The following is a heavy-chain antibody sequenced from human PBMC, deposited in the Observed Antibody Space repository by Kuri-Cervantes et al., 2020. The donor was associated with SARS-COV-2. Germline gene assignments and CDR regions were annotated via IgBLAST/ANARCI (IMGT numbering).Heavy chain of an antibody. CDR3: ARGRAGVAGRYDY. V-gene: IGHV3-21*01. CDR2: ITSSSTYI. CDR1: GFTFSSYW. D-gene: IGHD6-19*01. J-gene: IGHJ4*02. Sequence: GESLKISCAASGFTFSSYWMSWVRQAPGKGLEWVSSITSSSTYIYYADSVKGRFTISRDNAKNSLYLQMNSLRAEATAVYYCARGRAGVAGRYDYWARGPL.